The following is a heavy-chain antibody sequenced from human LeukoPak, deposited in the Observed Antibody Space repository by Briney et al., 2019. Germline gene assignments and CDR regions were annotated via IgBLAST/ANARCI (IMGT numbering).Heavy chain of an antibody. D-gene: IGHD6-25*01. CDR1: GGSLSDYH. Sequence: PSEILSLTCAVYGGSLSDYHWRWIRQPPGKGLEWIGEISHSGSTNYNPSLKSRVTISVDTSKDQFSLKLSSVTAADTAVYYCARVEIEASGYVVDYWGQGTLVTVSS. V-gene: IGHV4-34*01. J-gene: IGHJ4*02. CDR3: ARVEIEASGYVVDY. CDR2: ISHSGST.